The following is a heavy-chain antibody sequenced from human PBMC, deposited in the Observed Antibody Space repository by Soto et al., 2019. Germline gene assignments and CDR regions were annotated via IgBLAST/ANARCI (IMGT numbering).Heavy chain of an antibody. CDR3: ARERSSSKRFDP. V-gene: IGHV1-8*01. CDR2: MNPNSGNT. D-gene: IGHD3-16*02. CDR1: GYTFTSYD. J-gene: IGHJ5*02. Sequence: QVQLVQSGAEVKKPGASVKVSCKASGYTFTSYDINWVQQANGQGLEWMGWMNPNSGNTGYAQKFQGRVTMTRNTSISTAYMELSSLRSEDTAVYYCARERSSSKRFDPWGQGTLVTVSS.